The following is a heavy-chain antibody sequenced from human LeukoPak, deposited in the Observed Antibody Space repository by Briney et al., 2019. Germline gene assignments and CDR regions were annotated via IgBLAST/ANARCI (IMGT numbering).Heavy chain of an antibody. CDR3: ARDGRVDFDWLFDFDY. Sequence: TPGGNVRLSCAASGFTFSNYSMNWVRQAPGKGLEWVSSINSTSIYIYYADSVKGRFTISRDNAKSSLYLQMHSLRAEDTAVYYCARDGRVDFDWLFDFDYWGQGTLVTASP. CDR2: INSTSIYI. J-gene: IGHJ4*02. CDR1: GFTFSNYS. V-gene: IGHV3-21*01. D-gene: IGHD3-9*01.